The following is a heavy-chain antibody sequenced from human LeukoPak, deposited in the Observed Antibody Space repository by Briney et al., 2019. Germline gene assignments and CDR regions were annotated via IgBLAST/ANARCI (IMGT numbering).Heavy chain of an antibody. V-gene: IGHV3-30-3*01. D-gene: IGHD4-17*01. CDR3: TTEVPNGDLRFDY. CDR1: GFNFNTYA. Sequence: GGSLRLSCAASGFNFNTYAMHWVRQAPGKGLEWVAVISYDGSNKYYADSVKGRFTISRDDSKNTLSLQMSGLRAEDTALYYCTTEVPNGDLRFDYWGQGTLVTVSS. CDR2: ISYDGSNK. J-gene: IGHJ4*02.